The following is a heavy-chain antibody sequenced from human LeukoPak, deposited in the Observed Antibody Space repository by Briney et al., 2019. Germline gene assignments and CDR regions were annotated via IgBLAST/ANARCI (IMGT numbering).Heavy chain of an antibody. J-gene: IGHJ4*02. V-gene: IGHV3-33*01. CDR3: ARVGRYFEVGGWFDY. D-gene: IGHD3-9*01. Sequence: GRSLRLSCAASGFTFSSYGMHWVRQAPGKGLEWVAVIWYDGSNKYYADSVKGRFTISRDNSKNTLYLQMNSLRAEDTAVYYCARVGRYFEVGGWFDYWGQGTLVTVSS. CDR2: IWYDGSNK. CDR1: GFTFSSYG.